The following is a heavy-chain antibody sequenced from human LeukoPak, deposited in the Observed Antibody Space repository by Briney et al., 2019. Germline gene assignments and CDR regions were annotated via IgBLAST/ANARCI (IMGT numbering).Heavy chain of an antibody. D-gene: IGHD3-3*01. J-gene: IGHJ6*03. CDR3: ARVMRLRFLEWLERRNYYYYMDV. CDR2: IYYSGST. Sequence: SETLSLTCTVSGGSISSSSYYWGWIRQPPGKGLEWIGSIYYSGSTYYNPSLKSRVTISVDTSKNQFSLKLSSVTAADTAVYYCARVMRLRFLEWLERRNYYYYMDVWGKGTTVTVSS. V-gene: IGHV4-39*07. CDR1: GGSISSSSYY.